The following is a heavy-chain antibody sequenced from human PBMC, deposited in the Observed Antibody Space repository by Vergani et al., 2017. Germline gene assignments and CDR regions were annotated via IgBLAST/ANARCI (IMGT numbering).Heavy chain of an antibody. Sequence: QVKLQESGAGLVKPSETLALTCTVSGASVNSYYWSWIRQPPGKELEWIGYMYHSGSTNHNPSLETRVTISGDTAKNQFSMMQNSVTAADTAVYYCGRVANVYGWGCRLLDLWGQGILVTVSS. CDR2: MYHSGST. D-gene: IGHD3-10*01. V-gene: IGHV4-59*02. CDR3: GRVANVYGWGCRLLDL. CDR1: GASVNSYY. J-gene: IGHJ5*02.